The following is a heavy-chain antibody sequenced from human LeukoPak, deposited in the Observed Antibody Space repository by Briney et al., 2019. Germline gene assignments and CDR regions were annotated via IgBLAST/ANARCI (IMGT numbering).Heavy chain of an antibody. D-gene: IGHD2-2*02. CDR1: GDTFSSYA. Sequence: SVKVSCKASGDTFSSYAITWVRQAPGQGFEWMGGIIPIFGTTNYAQKFQGRVTITTDESTSTAYMELSSLKSEDTAVYYCAREYTPERGSAFDIWGQGTMVTVSS. CDR3: AREYTPERGSAFDI. CDR2: IIPIFGTT. V-gene: IGHV1-69*05. J-gene: IGHJ3*02.